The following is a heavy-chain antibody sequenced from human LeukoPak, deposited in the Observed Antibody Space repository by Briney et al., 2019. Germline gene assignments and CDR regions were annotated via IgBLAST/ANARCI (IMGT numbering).Heavy chain of an antibody. Sequence: SETLSLTCTVSGGSITSYYWSWIRQPPGKGLEWIGYIYTSGSTKYNPSLKSRVTMSVDTSKNQFPLKLNSMTAADTAVYYCARLNDYSSSFDPWGQGTLVTVSS. CDR3: ARLNDYSSSFDP. D-gene: IGHD6-6*01. CDR2: IYTSGST. CDR1: GGSITSYY. J-gene: IGHJ5*02. V-gene: IGHV4-4*09.